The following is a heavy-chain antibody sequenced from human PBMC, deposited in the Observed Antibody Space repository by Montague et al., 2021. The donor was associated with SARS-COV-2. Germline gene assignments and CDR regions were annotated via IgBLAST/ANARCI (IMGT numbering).Heavy chain of an antibody. Sequence: SETLSLTCTVSGDSISSSSYYWGWMRQRPGKGLEGIVNNHDSGIAYNNPSLKNRVTMSVDTSKNQFSLKLSSVTAADTAVYYCVRDGYTTVDYWGQGTLVTVSS. D-gene: IGHD5-24*01. CDR1: GDSISSSSYY. V-gene: IGHV4-39*02. CDR2: NHDSGIA. CDR3: VRDGYTTVDY. J-gene: IGHJ4*02.